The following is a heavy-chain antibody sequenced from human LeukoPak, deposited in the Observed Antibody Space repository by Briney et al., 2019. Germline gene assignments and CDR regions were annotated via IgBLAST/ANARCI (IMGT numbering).Heavy chain of an antibody. D-gene: IGHD5-18*01. V-gene: IGHV3-48*03. CDR2: ISSSGSTI. J-gene: IGHJ6*03. CDR3: AREISGYSLKYYYYYYMDV. Sequence: QAGGSLRLSCAASGFTFSSYEMNWFRQAPGKGLEWVSYISSSGSTIYYADSVKGRFTISRDNAKNSLYLQMNSLRAEDTAVYYCAREISGYSLKYYYYYYMDVWGKGTTVTISS. CDR1: GFTFSSYE.